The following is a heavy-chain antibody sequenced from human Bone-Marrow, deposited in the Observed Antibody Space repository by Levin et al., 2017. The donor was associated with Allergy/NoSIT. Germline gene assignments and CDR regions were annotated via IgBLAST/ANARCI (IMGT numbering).Heavy chain of an antibody. D-gene: IGHD4-23*01. V-gene: IGHV1-2*06. CDR3: ARAFGGRAFDI. CDR2: INPNSGGT. CDR1: GYTFTGYY. Sequence: GASVKVSCKASGYTFTGYYMHWVRQAPGQGLEWKGRINPNSGGTNFAQKFQGRVSMTRDTSISTAYMELSRLRSDDTAVYYCARAFGGRAFDIWGQGTMVTVSS. J-gene: IGHJ3*02.